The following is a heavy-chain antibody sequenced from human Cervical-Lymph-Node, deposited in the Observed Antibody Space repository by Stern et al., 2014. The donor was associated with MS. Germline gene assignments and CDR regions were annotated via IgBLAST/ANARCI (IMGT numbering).Heavy chain of an antibody. V-gene: IGHV5-51*01. CDR3: ARHCGFRPGCIDY. D-gene: IGHD2-21*01. Sequence: VQLVASGAEVKKPGESLQISCKGSGYRFTSYWFGWVPQMPVKCLEWMGINYPGDSDTRYSPSFQGQVTISADKSISTAYLQWSSLKASDTAMYYCARHCGFRPGCIDYWGQGTLVTVSS. CDR1: GYRFTSYW. J-gene: IGHJ4*02. CDR2: NYPGDSDT.